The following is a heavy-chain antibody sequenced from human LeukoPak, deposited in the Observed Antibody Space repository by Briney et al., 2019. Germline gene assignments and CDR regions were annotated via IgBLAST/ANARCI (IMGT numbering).Heavy chain of an antibody. J-gene: IGHJ4*02. CDR1: GFTFSDYV. CDR2: IWYDGYNK. Sequence: GRSLRLSCTAAGFTFSDYVMHWGLQAPGKGLKREAIIWYDGYNKYYADSVRGRFTISRDNSKNTVYVQMNNLRAEDTAVYYCARDRDRAEFYFDYWGQGTLVTVSS. D-gene: IGHD1-14*01. CDR3: ARDRDRAEFYFDY. V-gene: IGHV3-33*01.